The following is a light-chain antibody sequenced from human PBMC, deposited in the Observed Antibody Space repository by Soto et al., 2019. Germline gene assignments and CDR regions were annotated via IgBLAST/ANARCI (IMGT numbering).Light chain of an antibody. J-gene: IGKJ4*01. CDR3: HQSYDTPLT. V-gene: IGKV1-39*01. Sequence: DIQMTQSPVSLSASVGDRVTITCRASQTISRNLNWYQQKPGKAPKLLIFAAASLQSGVPLRFSGSGSGTDFTLSISSLQPEDFATYYCHQSYDTPLTFGGGTKVEIK. CDR1: QTISRN. CDR2: AAA.